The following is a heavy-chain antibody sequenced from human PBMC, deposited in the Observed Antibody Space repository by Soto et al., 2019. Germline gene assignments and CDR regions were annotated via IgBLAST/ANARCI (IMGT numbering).Heavy chain of an antibody. CDR3: NRDRSGDYTPYYFDY. V-gene: IGHV3-49*03. J-gene: IGHJ4*02. CDR1: GFTFGDNA. D-gene: IGHD4-17*01. CDR2: IRSKAYGGTT. Sequence: GSLRLSCATSGFTFGDNALSWFRQAPGKGLEWVGFIRSKAYGGTTEYAASVKGRFTISRDDSKSIACLQMNSLKTEDTALYYCNRDRSGDYTPYYFDYWGQGTLVTVSS.